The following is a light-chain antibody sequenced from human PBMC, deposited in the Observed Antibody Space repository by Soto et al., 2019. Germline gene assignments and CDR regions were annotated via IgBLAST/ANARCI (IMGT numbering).Light chain of an antibody. V-gene: IGLV3-25*03. CDR3: QSADSSGTLRV. Sequence: SYELTQPPSVSVSPGQTARITCSGDALPKQYAYWYQQKPGQAPVLVIYKDSERPSGIPERFSGSSSGTTVTLTISGVQAEDEADYYCQSADSSGTLRVFGGGTKFTVL. J-gene: IGLJ2*01. CDR1: ALPKQY. CDR2: KDS.